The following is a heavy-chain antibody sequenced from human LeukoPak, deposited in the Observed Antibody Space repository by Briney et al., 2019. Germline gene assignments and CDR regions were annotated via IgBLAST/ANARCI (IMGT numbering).Heavy chain of an antibody. D-gene: IGHD6-25*01. CDR2: ISTVSTYK. CDR1: GFTFTDYS. Sequence: GGSLRLSCAVSGFTFTDYSMTWVRQAPGKGLEWVSSISTVSTYKFYSDSVKGRFTISRDNAKNTLYLQMSSLTAEDTAVYYCARDGSGFYLYYYMDVWGRGTPVTVSS. J-gene: IGHJ6*03. V-gene: IGHV3-21*01. CDR3: ARDGSGFYLYYYMDV.